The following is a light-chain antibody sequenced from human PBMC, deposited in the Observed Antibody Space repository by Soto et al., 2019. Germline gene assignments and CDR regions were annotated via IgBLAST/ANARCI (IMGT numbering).Light chain of an antibody. V-gene: IGKV1-5*01. CDR2: DAS. Sequence: DIQMIQSPSTLSASVGDRVTITCRASQSISSWLAWYQQKPGKAPKLLTYDASSLESGVPSRFSGSGSGTEFTLTISSLQPDDFATYYCQQYNSYSSWTFGQGTKVDIK. CDR1: QSISSW. CDR3: QQYNSYSSWT. J-gene: IGKJ1*01.